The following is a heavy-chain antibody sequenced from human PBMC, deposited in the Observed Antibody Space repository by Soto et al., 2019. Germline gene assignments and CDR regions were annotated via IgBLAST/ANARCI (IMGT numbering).Heavy chain of an antibody. Sequence: QLQLQESGPGLVKPSETLSLTCTVSGGSISSSSYYWGWIRQPPGKGLEWIGSIYYSGSTYYNPSLKSRVTISVDTSKNQFSLKLSSVTAADTAVYYCARQSRRWLQSGGWFDPWGQGTLVTVSS. D-gene: IGHD5-12*01. CDR3: ARQSRRWLQSGGWFDP. V-gene: IGHV4-39*01. CDR1: GGSISSSSYY. J-gene: IGHJ5*02. CDR2: IYYSGST.